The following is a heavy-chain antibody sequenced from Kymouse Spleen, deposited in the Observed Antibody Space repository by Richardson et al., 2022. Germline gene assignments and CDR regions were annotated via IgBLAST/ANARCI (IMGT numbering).Heavy chain of an antibody. V-gene: IGHV4-34*01. CDR1: GGSFSGYY. CDR3: AREWGYYYGSGSYYIYYYYGMDV. J-gene: IGHJ6*02. CDR2: INHSGST. D-gene: IGHD3-10*01. Sequence: QVQLQQWGAGLLKPSETLSLTCAVYGGSFSGYYWSWIRQPPGKGLEWIGEINHSGSTNYNPSLKSRVTISVDTSKNQFSLKLSSVTAADTAVYYCAREWGYYYGSGSYYIYYYYGMDVWGQGTTVTVSS.